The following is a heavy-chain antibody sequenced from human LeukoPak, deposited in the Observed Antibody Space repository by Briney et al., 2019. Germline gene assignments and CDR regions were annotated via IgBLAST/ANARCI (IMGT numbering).Heavy chain of an antibody. Sequence: PGGSLRLSCAASGFTFDDYAMHWVRQAPGKGLEWVSGISWNSGSIGYADSVKGRFTISRDNAKNSLYLQMNSLRAEDMALYYCAKVSGHYYFDYWGQGTLVTVSP. CDR3: AKVSGHYYFDY. D-gene: IGHD6-25*01. J-gene: IGHJ4*02. V-gene: IGHV3-9*03. CDR1: GFTFDDYA. CDR2: ISWNSGSI.